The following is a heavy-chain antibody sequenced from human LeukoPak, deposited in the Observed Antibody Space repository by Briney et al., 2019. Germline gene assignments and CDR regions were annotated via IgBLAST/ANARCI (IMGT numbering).Heavy chain of an antibody. CDR2: IYYSGST. CDR3: ASARTSSRSWYTFDY. J-gene: IGHJ4*03. D-gene: IGHD6-13*01. CDR1: GGSISSSRDY. Sequence: SETQTPICTVSGGSISSSRDYWGRIRQPPGKGLEWIGSIYYSGSTYYNPSLKSRVTISVDTSKNQLSLKVSSVTAADTAVYYCASARTSSRSWYTFDYWGQAFLLTDSS. V-gene: IGHV4-39*01.